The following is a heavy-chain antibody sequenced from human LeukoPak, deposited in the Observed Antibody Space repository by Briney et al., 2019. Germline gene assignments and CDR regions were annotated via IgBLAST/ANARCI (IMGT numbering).Heavy chain of an antibody. CDR2: IYSGGST. D-gene: IGHD5-18*01. V-gene: IGHV3-66*01. CDR1: GFTVSSNY. CDR3: ARWDTAMVLGFDY. Sequence: GGSLRLSCAASGFTVSSNYMSWVRQAPGKGLEWVSVIYSGGSTNYADSVKGRFTISRDNSKNTLYLQMNSLRAEDTAVYYCARWDTAMVLGFDYWGQGTLVTVSS. J-gene: IGHJ4*02.